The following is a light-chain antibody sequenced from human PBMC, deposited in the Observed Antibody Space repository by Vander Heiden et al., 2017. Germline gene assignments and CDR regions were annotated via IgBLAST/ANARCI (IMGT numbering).Light chain of an antibody. J-gene: IGKJ4*01. CDR3: QQSYSTLLT. CDR2: TAT. Sequence: DIQMTQSPSTLPASVGDRVSITCRASQSISDHLNWYQQKAGEAPRLLIYTATSLQSGVPSRFSGSGSGTDFTLTISSLQPEDFETYYCQQSYSTLLTFGGGTKVEIK. CDR1: QSISDH. V-gene: IGKV1-39*01.